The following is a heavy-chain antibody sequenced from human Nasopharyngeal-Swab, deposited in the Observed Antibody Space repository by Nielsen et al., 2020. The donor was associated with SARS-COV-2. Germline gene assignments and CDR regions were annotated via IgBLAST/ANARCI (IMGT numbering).Heavy chain of an antibody. V-gene: IGHV3-30*03. CDR3: ARDWRDDYDVLTGYYNLGDH. CDR2: ISDDGNNK. CDR1: GFTFSAHG. J-gene: IGHJ4*02. D-gene: IGHD3-9*01. Sequence: GESLKISCAASGFTFSAHGMLWVRQAPGKGLEWVAVISDDGNNKYYADSVKGRFTISRDNSKNTLYLHMASLRAEDTAVYFCARDWRDDYDVLTGYYNLGDHWGQGTLVTVSS.